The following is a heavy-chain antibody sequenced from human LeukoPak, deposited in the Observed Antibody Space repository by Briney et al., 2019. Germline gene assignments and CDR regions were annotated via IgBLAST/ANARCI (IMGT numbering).Heavy chain of an antibody. CDR2: INDNGGKT. V-gene: IGHV3-23*01. Sequence: GGSLRLSCAASGFTFSNFAISWVRQAPGKGPEWVSAINDNGGKTYYADSVKGRFTISRDNSKNTLYLQMNSLRAEDMAVYYCARGDGYGMDYWGQGTRVTASS. CDR1: GFTFSNFA. CDR3: ARGDGYGMDY. D-gene: IGHD5-24*01. J-gene: IGHJ4*02.